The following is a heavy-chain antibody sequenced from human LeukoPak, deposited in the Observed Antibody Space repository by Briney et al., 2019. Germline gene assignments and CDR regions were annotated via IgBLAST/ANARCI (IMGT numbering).Heavy chain of an antibody. D-gene: IGHD4/OR15-4a*01. V-gene: IGHV1-2*06. CDR2: INPNSGGT. CDR3: ARGYDYGDPTDY. J-gene: IGHJ4*02. Sequence: ASVKVSCKASGYTFTGYYMHWVRQAPGQRLEWMGRINPNSGGTNYAQKFQGRVTMTRDTSTSTAYVELSRLRSDDTAVYYCARGYDYGDPTDYWGQGTLVTVSS. CDR1: GYTFTGYY.